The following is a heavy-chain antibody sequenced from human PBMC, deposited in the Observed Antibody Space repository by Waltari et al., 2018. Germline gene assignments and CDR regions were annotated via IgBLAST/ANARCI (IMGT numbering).Heavy chain of an antibody. CDR3: ARVPFGGVVFDY. Sequence: EVQLVDSGGGLVKPGGSLRLSCAASGFTFTSYSMTWVRQAPGKGVYWVSYISSSSSYINYADSVNGRFTISRSNAKKSLYLQMNSLRAEDTAVYYCARVPFGGVVFDYWGQGTLVTVSS. CDR1: GFTFTSYS. D-gene: IGHD3-16*01. CDR2: ISSSSSYI. V-gene: IGHV3-21*01. J-gene: IGHJ4*02.